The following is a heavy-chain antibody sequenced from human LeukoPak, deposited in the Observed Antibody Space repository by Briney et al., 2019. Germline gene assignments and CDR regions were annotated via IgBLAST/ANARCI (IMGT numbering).Heavy chain of an antibody. V-gene: IGHV4-34*01. CDR1: GGSFSGYY. CDR3: ARGGRVGVGYYGSGSYYYNY. Sequence: SETLSLTCAVYGGSFSGYYWSWIRQPPGKGLEWIGEINHSGSTNYNPSLKSRVTISVDASKNQFSLKLSSVTAADTAVYYCARGGRVGVGYYGSGSYYYNYWGQGTLVTVSS. J-gene: IGHJ4*02. D-gene: IGHD3-10*01. CDR2: INHSGST.